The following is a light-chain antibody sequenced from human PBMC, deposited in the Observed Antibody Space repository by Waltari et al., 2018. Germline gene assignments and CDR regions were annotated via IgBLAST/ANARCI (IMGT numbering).Light chain of an antibody. Sequence: DIQMTQSPSTLSASVGERVTITCRASKSVKNNLAWYQQKPGRAPKVLIHKASRLESGVPARFSGSGYGTEFTLTISSLQPDDFATYYCQEYDTLPVTFGGGTKVEIK. J-gene: IGKJ4*01. CDR2: KAS. CDR3: QEYDTLPVT. V-gene: IGKV1-5*03. CDR1: KSVKNN.